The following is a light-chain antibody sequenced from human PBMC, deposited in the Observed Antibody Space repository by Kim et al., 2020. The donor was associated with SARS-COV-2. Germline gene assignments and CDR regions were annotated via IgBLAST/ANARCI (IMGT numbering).Light chain of an antibody. CDR2: QDS. J-gene: IGLJ3*02. CDR1: KLGDKY. CDR3: QAWDSSWV. V-gene: IGLV3-1*01. Sequence: SYELTQPPSVSVSPGQTASITCSGDKLGDKYACWYQQKPGQSPVLVIYQDSERPSGIPERFSGSNSGNTATLTISGTQAMDEADYYCQAWDSSWVFGGGT.